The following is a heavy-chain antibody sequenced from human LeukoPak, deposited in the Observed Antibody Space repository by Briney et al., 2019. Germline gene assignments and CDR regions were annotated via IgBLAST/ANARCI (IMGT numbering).Heavy chain of an antibody. CDR2: IKQDGSKK. CDR3: MRVGYIDEGIDY. Sequence: QPGGSLRLSCAASGFPFSSYWMTWVRQAPGKGLEWVANIKQDGSKKSYVDSVKGRFTISRDNAKNSLYLQMNSLRAEDTAIYYCMRVGYIDEGIDYWGQGTLVTVSS. D-gene: IGHD5-24*01. V-gene: IGHV3-7*04. J-gene: IGHJ4*02. CDR1: GFPFSSYW.